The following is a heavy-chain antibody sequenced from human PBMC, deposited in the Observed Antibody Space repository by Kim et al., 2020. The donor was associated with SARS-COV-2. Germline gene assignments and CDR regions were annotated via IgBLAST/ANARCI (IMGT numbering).Heavy chain of an antibody. D-gene: IGHD3-10*01. J-gene: IGHJ5*02. V-gene: IGHV1-3*01. CDR2: INAGNGNT. Sequence: ASVKVSCKASGYTFTSYAMHWVRQAPGQRLEWMGWINAGNGNTKYSQKFQGRVTITRDTSASTAYMELSSLRSEDTAVYYCARGMVVRGVIAMNWFDPWGQGTLVTVSS. CDR3: ARGMVVRGVIAMNWFDP. CDR1: GYTFTSYA.